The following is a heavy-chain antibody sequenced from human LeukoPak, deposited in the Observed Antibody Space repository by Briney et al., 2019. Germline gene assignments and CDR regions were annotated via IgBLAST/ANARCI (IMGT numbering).Heavy chain of an antibody. D-gene: IGHD4-17*01. CDR1: GGSISSYY. V-gene: IGHV4-59*13. CDR3: ARDRGYGSIFDY. CDR2: IYSSGST. J-gene: IGHJ4*02. Sequence: SVTLSLTCTVSGGSISSYYWSWIRQPPGKGLEWIGYIYSSGSTKYSPSLKSRVAISLDTSKNDFSLRLSSVTAADTAVYYCARDRGYGSIFDYWGQGTLVTVYS.